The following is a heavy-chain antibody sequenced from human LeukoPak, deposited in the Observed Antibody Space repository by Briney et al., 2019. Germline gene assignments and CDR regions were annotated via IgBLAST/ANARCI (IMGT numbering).Heavy chain of an antibody. V-gene: IGHV3-7*01. CDR1: GFTFSSYW. CDR3: ARYYDFWSGYYTSDY. CDR2: IEQDGSEK. J-gene: IGHJ4*02. D-gene: IGHD3-3*01. Sequence: PGGSLRLSCAASGFTFSSYWMSWVRQAPGKGLEWVANIEQDGSEKYYVDSVKGRFTISRDNAKNSLYLQMNSLRAEDTAVYYCARYYDFWSGYYTSDYWGQGTLVTVSS.